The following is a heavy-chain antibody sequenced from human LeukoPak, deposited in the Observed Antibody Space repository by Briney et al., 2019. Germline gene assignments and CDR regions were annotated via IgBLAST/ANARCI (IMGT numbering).Heavy chain of an antibody. CDR2: IYYSGST. Sequence: PSETLSLTCTVSGGSISSHYWSWLRQPPGKGLEWIGYIYYSGSTYYNPSLKSRVTISLDTSKNQFSLKLSSVTAADTAVYYCAREYSSFRWFDPWGQGTLVTVSS. CDR1: GGSISSHY. J-gene: IGHJ5*02. V-gene: IGHV4-59*11. CDR3: AREYSSFRWFDP. D-gene: IGHD6-6*01.